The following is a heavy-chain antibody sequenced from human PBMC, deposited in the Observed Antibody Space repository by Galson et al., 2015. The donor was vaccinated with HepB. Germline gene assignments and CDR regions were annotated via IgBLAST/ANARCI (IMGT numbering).Heavy chain of an antibody. CDR1: GDYY. CDR3: ARTTDYYDSSVYYPFDY. J-gene: IGHJ4*02. D-gene: IGHD3-22*01. CDR2: IYYSGST. V-gene: IGHV4-30-4*01. Sequence: GDYYWSWIRQPPGKGLEWIGYIYYSGSTYYNPSLKSRVTISIDTSKNQFSLKLSSVTAADTAVYYCARTTDYYDSSVYYPFDYWGQGTLVTVSS.